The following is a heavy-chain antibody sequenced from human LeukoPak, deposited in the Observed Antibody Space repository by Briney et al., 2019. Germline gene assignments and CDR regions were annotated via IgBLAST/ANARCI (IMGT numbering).Heavy chain of an antibody. D-gene: IGHD6-13*01. V-gene: IGHV3-48*04. CDR3: ARIGYSSSCFDY. J-gene: IGHJ4*02. Sequence: GGSLRLSCAASGFTFSVYSMNWIRQAPGKGLEWISYMTSDTKTIHHADSVKGRFIISRDNARKSLFLQMNRLRAEDTAVYYCARIGYSSSCFDYWGQGTPVTVSS. CDR2: MTSDTKTI. CDR1: GFTFSVYS.